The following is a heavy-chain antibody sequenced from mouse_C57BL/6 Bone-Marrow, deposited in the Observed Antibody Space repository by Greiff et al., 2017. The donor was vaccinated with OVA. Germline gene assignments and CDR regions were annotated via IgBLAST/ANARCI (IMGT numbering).Heavy chain of an antibody. CDR2: IYPGGGYT. V-gene: IGHV1-63*01. CDR1: GYTFTNYW. J-gene: IGHJ1*03. D-gene: IGHD3-3*01. Sequence: VQLQQSGAELVRPGTSVKMSCKASGYTFTNYWIGWAKQRPGHGLEWIGDIYPGGGYTNYHEKFTGKATLTADKSSSTAYMQFSSLTSEDSAIYYCARRDLYWYFDVWGTGTTVTVSS. CDR3: ARRDLYWYFDV.